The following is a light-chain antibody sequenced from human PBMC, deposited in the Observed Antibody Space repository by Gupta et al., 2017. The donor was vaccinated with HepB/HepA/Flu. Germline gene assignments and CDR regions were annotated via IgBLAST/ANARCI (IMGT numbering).Light chain of an antibody. Sequence: PGERYSLPCRARQSLGSSSLAWYQLKPGQAPRLIMYGASKRDTGIRDRFSGSGYATDFTLTINNGEPEDFAVYYCQQYARPPRFTFGHGTKVDIK. V-gene: IGKV3-20*01. CDR1: QSLGSSS. J-gene: IGKJ3*01. CDR3: QQYARPPRFT. CDR2: GAS.